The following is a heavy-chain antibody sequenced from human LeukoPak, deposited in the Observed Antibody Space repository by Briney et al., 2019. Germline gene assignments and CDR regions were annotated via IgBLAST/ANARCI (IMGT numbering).Heavy chain of an antibody. CDR2: INLSGST. CDR3: ARGGPNSRLHL. V-gene: IGHV4-34*01. J-gene: IGHJ5*02. Sequence: SETLSLTCAVDGGSLSGYYWTSVSQPPGKGLEWIGEINLSGSTNYNPSLKSRVTISVDTSKYRFPLELSSVTAADVYVYYCARGGPNSRLHLWGQGTLVTVSS. D-gene: IGHD5-18*01. CDR1: GGSLSGYY.